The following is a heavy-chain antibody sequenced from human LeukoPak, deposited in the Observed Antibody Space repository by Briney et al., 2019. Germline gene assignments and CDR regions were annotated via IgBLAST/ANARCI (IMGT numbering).Heavy chain of an antibody. CDR2: IYYSGST. CDR3: AREPNDYGDSYYFDY. J-gene: IGHJ4*02. CDR1: GGSISSGDYY. D-gene: IGHD4-17*01. Sequence: SQTLSLTCTVSGGSISSGDYYWSWIRQPPGKGVEWIGYIYYSGSTYYNPSPKSRVTISVDTSKNQFSLKLSSVTAADTAVYYCAREPNDYGDSYYFDYWGQGTLVTVSS. V-gene: IGHV4-30-4*01.